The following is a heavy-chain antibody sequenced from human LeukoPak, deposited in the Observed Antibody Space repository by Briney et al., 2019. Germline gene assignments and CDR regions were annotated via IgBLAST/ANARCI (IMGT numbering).Heavy chain of an antibody. V-gene: IGHV1-8*01. CDR2: MNPNSGNT. Sequence: ASVKVSCKASGYTFTSYDINWVRQATGQGREWMGWMNPNSGNTGYAQKSQGRVTMTRNTSISTAYMELSSLRSEDTAVYYCARGRDIVVVVAATERIPYYYGMDVWGQGTTVTVSS. CDR3: ARGRDIVVVVAATERIPYYYGMDV. CDR1: GYTFTSYD. D-gene: IGHD2-15*01. J-gene: IGHJ6*02.